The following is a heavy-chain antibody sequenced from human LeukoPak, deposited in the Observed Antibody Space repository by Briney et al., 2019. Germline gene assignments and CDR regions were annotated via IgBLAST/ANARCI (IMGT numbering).Heavy chain of an antibody. CDR3: ARGGLVATITDY. CDR2: ISGSGGST. CDR1: GGTFSSYA. V-gene: IGHV3-23*01. J-gene: IGHJ4*02. Sequence: SCKASGGTFSSYAMSWVRQAPGKGLEWVSAISGSGGSTYYADSVKGRFTISRDNSKNTLYLQMNSLRAEDTAVYYCARGGLVATITDYWGQGTLVTVSS. D-gene: IGHD5-12*01.